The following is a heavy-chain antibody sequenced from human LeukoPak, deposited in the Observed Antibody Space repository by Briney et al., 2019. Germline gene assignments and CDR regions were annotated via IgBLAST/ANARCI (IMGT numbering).Heavy chain of an antibody. D-gene: IGHD3-10*01. CDR3: AKEDVLLWFGELPSYFDY. CDR2: ISASAAMT. J-gene: IGHJ4*02. Sequence: PGGSLRLSCAASGFTFNNYVMTWVRQAPGKGLEWVSSISASAAMTYYADSVRGRFTVSRDNSNNTLYLQMSSLRAEDTAVYYCAKEDVLLWFGELPSYFDYWGQGTLVTVSS. V-gene: IGHV3-23*01. CDR1: GFTFNNYV.